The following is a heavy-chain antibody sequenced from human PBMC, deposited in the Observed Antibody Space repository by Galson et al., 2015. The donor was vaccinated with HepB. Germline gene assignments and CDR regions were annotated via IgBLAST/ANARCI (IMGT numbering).Heavy chain of an antibody. CDR1: AFTFSTYG. Sequence: SLRLSCAASAFTFSTYGMHWVRQPPGKGLEWVAVIWYDGSKKYYADSVKGRFTISRDNSKNTLYLQMNSLTAADTAVYYCARDNRYYDILTGYHKGVENAFDIWGQGTMVTVSS. CDR3: ARDNRYYDILTGYHKGVENAFDI. V-gene: IGHV3-33*01. J-gene: IGHJ3*02. CDR2: IWYDGSKK. D-gene: IGHD3-9*01.